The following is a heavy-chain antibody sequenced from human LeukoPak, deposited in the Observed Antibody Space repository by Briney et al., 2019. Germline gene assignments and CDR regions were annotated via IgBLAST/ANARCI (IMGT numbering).Heavy chain of an antibody. D-gene: IGHD2-2*01. J-gene: IGHJ4*02. CDR2: IIPIFGTA. CDR3: ARYCSSTSCLPGFDY. Sequence: SVTVSCKASGGTFSSYAISWVRQAPGQGLEWMGRIIPIFGTANYAQKFQGRVTITADKSTSTAYMELSSLRSEDTAVYYCARYCSSTSCLPGFDYCGQGTLVTVSS. V-gene: IGHV1-69*06. CDR1: GGTFSSYA.